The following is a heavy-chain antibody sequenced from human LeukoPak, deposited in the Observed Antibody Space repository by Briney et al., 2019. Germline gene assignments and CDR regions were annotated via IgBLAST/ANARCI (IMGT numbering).Heavy chain of an antibody. V-gene: IGHV4-39*07. D-gene: IGHD6-13*01. CDR3: ARMGVGIAGTPDY. Sequence: GSLRLSCAASGFTFSSYSMNWVRQPPGKGLEWIGSIYYSGSTYYNPSLKSRVTISVDTSKNQFSLKLSSVTAADTAVYYCARMGVGIAGTPDYWGQGTLVTVSS. CDR2: IYYSGST. CDR1: GFTFSSYS. J-gene: IGHJ4*02.